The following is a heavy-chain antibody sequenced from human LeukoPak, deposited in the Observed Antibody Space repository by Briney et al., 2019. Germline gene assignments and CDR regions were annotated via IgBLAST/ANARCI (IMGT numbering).Heavy chain of an antibody. CDR2: INPSGGST. CDR3: ARVRCSGGSCYLDY. V-gene: IGHV1-46*01. D-gene: IGHD2-15*01. J-gene: IGHJ4*02. CDR1: GYTFTSYY. Sequence: ASVKVSCKASGYTFTSYYMHWVRQAPGQGLEWMGIINPSGGSTSYAQKFQGRVTMTRDTSTSTAYMELRSLRSDDTAVYYCARVRCSGGSCYLDYWGQGTLVTVSS.